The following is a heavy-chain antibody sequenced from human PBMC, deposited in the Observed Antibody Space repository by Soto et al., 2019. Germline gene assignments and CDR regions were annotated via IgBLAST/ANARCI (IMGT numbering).Heavy chain of an antibody. CDR2: SFYSGSV. D-gene: IGHD5-12*01. CDR1: GDSIRRGSYY. Sequence: AETLSLTCSVSGDSIRRGSYYWTWIRQSPGKGLEWIGYSFYSGSVSYNPSLKSRVTISVDTSKNQFSLKLTSVTAADTAVYYCVRDLGRDGYNKHEYWGPGPLVTVPS. J-gene: IGHJ4*02. CDR3: VRDLGRDGYNKHEY. V-gene: IGHV4-61*01.